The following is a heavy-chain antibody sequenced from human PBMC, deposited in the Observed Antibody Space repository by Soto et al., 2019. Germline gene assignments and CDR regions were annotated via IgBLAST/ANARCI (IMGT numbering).Heavy chain of an antibody. Sequence: GGALRLSCAASGITLSSYWMHWVRQATEKGLLWVSRINSDGSITTYADSVKGRFTISRDNAKNTLYLQMNSLRAEDTAIYYCARGSYFDSSGYYSWFDPWGQGTLVTVSS. CDR3: ARGSYFDSSGYYSWFDP. CDR1: GITLSSYW. D-gene: IGHD3-22*01. J-gene: IGHJ5*02. V-gene: IGHV3-74*01. CDR2: INSDGSIT.